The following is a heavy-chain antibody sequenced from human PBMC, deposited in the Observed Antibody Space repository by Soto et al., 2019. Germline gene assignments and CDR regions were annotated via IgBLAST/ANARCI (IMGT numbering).Heavy chain of an antibody. J-gene: IGHJ4*02. Sequence: GESLKISCKGSGYSFTSYWISWVRQMPGKGLEWMGRIDPSDSYTNYSPSFQGHVTISADKSISTASLQWSSLKASDTAMYYCAIQDVVLWFGEFDYWGQGTLVTVSS. CDR3: AIQDVVLWFGEFDY. V-gene: IGHV5-10-1*01. CDR1: GYSFTSYW. CDR2: IDPSDSYT. D-gene: IGHD3-10*01.